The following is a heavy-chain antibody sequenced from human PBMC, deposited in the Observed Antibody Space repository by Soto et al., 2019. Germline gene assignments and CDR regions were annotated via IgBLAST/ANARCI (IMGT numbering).Heavy chain of an antibody. CDR3: ARDHWGCSSTSCYTLSMDV. D-gene: IGHD2-2*02. CDR2: ISAYNGNT. V-gene: IGHV1-18*01. J-gene: IGHJ6*02. Sequence: ASVKVSCKSSGYTFTSYGIIWVRQATGQGLEWMGWISAYNGNTNYAQKLQGRVTMTTDTSTSTAYMELRSLRSDDTAVYYCARDHWGCSSTSCYTLSMDVWGQGTTVTVSS. CDR1: GYTFTSYG.